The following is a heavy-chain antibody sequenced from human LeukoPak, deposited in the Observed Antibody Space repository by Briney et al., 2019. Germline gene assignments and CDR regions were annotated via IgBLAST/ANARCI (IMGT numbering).Heavy chain of an antibody. J-gene: IGHJ4*02. CDR3: ARVDLYSSGWYSGSYYFDY. D-gene: IGHD6-19*01. CDR1: GYTLTSYY. V-gene: IGHV1-46*01. CDR2: INPSGGST. Sequence: ASVKVSCKASGYTLTSYYMHWVRQAPGQGLEWMGIINPSGGSTSYAQKFQGRVTMTRDTSTSTVYMELSSLRSEDTAVYYCARVDLYSSGWYSGSYYFDYWGQGTLVTVSS.